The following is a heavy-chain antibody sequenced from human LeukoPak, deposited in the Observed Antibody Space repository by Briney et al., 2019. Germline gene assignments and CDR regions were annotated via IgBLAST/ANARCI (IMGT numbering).Heavy chain of an antibody. V-gene: IGHV3-30-3*01. CDR3: ARDSFYYGSGSQNIFDY. CDR2: ISYDGSNK. Sequence: RSLILSCAASGFSFSSYAMHWVRQAPGKGLEWVAVISYDGSNKYYADSVKGRFTISRDNSKNTLYLQMNSLRAEDTAVYYCARDSFYYGSGSQNIFDYWGQGTLVTVSS. J-gene: IGHJ4*02. D-gene: IGHD3-10*01. CDR1: GFSFSSYA.